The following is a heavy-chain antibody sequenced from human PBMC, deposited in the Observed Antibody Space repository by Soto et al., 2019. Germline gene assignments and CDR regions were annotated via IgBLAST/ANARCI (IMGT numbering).Heavy chain of an antibody. CDR3: ARKDYYGSGSYHFDY. Sequence: QVQLVQSGAEVKKPGASVKVSCKASGYTFSTFPMHWVRQAPGQSLEWMGWINAANGDTGYSQNFQGRVTLTRDTSASTAYMELSGLRYEDTAVYYCARKDYYGSGSYHFDYWGQGTLVTVSS. J-gene: IGHJ4*02. CDR1: GYTFSTFP. D-gene: IGHD3-10*01. CDR2: INAANGDT. V-gene: IGHV1-3*01.